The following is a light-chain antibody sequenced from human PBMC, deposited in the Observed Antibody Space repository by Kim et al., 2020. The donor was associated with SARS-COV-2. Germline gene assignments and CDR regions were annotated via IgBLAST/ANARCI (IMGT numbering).Light chain of an antibody. CDR1: QSISSY. Sequence: ASLGDRVTITCRASQSISSYLNWYQQKPGKAPNLLIYVASSLQSGVPSRFSGSGSGTDFTLTISSLQPEDFATYYCQQSYSSPITFGQGTRLEIK. CDR3: QQSYSSPIT. J-gene: IGKJ5*01. CDR2: VAS. V-gene: IGKV1-39*01.